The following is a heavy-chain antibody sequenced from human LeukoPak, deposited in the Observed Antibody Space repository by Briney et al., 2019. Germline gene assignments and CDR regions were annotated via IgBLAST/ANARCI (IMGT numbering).Heavy chain of an antibody. Sequence: PGGSLRLSCAASGFTFSNAWMSWVRQAPGKGLEWVGRIKSKTDGGTTDYAAPVKGRFTISRDDSKNTLYLQMNSLKTEDTAVYYCTTDLYDFWSGYSDYWGQGTPVTVSS. V-gene: IGHV3-15*01. CDR3: TTDLYDFWSGYSDY. J-gene: IGHJ4*02. D-gene: IGHD3-3*01. CDR2: IKSKTDGGTT. CDR1: GFTFSNAW.